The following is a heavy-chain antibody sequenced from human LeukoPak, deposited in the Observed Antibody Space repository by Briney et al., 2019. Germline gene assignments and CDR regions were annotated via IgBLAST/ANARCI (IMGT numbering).Heavy chain of an antibody. J-gene: IGHJ3*02. Sequence: SETLSLNCAVSGGSISSGGYSWSWIRQPPGKGLEWIGYIYHSGSTYYNPSLKSRVTISVDRSKNQFSLKLSSVTAADTAVYYCARSRPDYGGNSGGAFDIWGQGTMVTVSS. V-gene: IGHV4-30-2*01. D-gene: IGHD4-23*01. CDR1: GGSISSGGYS. CDR3: ARSRPDYGGNSGGAFDI. CDR2: IYHSGST.